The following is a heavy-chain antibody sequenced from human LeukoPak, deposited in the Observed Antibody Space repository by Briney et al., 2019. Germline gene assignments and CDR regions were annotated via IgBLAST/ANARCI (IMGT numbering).Heavy chain of an antibody. J-gene: IGHJ6*03. Sequence: ASVKVSFKASGYTFTGYYMHWVRQAPGQGLEWMGWINPNSGGTNYAQKLQGRVTITTDTSTSTAYMELRSLRSDDTAVYYCARTGAVAGTVYYMDVWGKGTTVTVSS. CDR1: GYTFTGYY. CDR2: INPNSGGT. V-gene: IGHV1-2*02. CDR3: ARTGAVAGTVYYMDV. D-gene: IGHD6-19*01.